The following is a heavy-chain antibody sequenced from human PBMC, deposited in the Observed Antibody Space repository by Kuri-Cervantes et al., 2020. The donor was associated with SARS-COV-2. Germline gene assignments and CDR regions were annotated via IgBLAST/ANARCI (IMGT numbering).Heavy chain of an antibody. J-gene: IGHJ6*02. CDR3: ATGIGYCSGGSCYNYYYGMDV. V-gene: IGHV1-24*01. CDR1: GYTLTELS. D-gene: IGHD2-15*01. CDR2: FDPEDGET. Sequence: ASVKVSCKVSGYTLTELSMHWVRQAPGKGLGWMGGFDPEDGETIYAQKFQGRITMTEDTSTDTAYMELSSLRSEDTAVYYCATGIGYCSGGSCYNYYYGMDVWGQGTTVTVSS.